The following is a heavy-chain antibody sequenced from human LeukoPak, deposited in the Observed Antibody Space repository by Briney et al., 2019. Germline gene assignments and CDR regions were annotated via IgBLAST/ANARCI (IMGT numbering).Heavy chain of an antibody. CDR1: GYTFTGYY. CDR2: INPDSGGT. Sequence: ASVKVSCKASGYTFTGYYMHWVRQAPGQGLEWMGWINPDSGGTNYAQKFQGWVTMTRDTSISTAYMELSRLRSDDTAVYYCARDEAWAGYYDTSGYYYFDYWGQGTLVTVSS. J-gene: IGHJ4*02. V-gene: IGHV1-2*04. CDR3: ARDEAWAGYYDTSGYYYFDY. D-gene: IGHD3-22*01.